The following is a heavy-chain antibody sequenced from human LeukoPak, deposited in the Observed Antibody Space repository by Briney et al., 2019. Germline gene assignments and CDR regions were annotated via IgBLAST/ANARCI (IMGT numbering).Heavy chain of an antibody. CDR2: IYYSGST. Sequence: SSETLSLTCTVSGYSISSGYYWGWIRQPPGKGLEWIGSIYYSGSTYYNPSLKSRVTISVDTSKNQFSLKLSSVTAADTAVYYCARVWSHYDSSGYYQVYYFDYWGQGTLVTVSS. CDR3: ARVWSHYDSSGYYQVYYFDY. J-gene: IGHJ4*02. CDR1: GYSISSGYY. V-gene: IGHV4-38-2*02. D-gene: IGHD3-22*01.